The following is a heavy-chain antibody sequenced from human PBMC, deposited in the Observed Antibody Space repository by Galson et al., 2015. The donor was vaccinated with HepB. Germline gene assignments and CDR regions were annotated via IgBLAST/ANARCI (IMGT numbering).Heavy chain of an antibody. Sequence: SLRLSCAASGVTFSNFAMSWVRQAPGEALQWVSSISPSGAPTYHADSVKGRFPISIDNSKHPLYLRMNSLRADDTAVFYCAKDRDYYDSNGYYYLFSWGQGTLVTVSS. CDR1: GVTFSNFA. V-gene: IGHV3-23*01. D-gene: IGHD3-22*01. CDR3: AKDRDYYDSNGYYYLFS. J-gene: IGHJ4*02. CDR2: ISPSGAPT.